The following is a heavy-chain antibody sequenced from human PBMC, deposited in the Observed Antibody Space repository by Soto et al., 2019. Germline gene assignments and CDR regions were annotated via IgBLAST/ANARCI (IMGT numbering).Heavy chain of an antibody. CDR3: AREYTAWPLAYGLDV. Sequence: GGSLRLSCVGSGFTFSTYSINWVRQAPGKGLEWVSSISSRSDIYYADSVKGRFTTSRDNAKNSVSLQMNSLRAEDTAVYYCAREYTAWPLAYGLDVWGQGTTVTVSS. V-gene: IGHV3-21*01. D-gene: IGHD2-2*02. CDR1: GFTFSTYS. CDR2: ISSRSDI. J-gene: IGHJ6*02.